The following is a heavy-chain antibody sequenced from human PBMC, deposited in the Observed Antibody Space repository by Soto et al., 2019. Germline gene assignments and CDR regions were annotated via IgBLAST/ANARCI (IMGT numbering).Heavy chain of an antibody. D-gene: IGHD2-2*01. V-gene: IGHV4-59*08. CDR2: IYYSGIT. Sequence: SETLCLTCTVSGGSISTYYWSWIRQPPGKGLEWIGYIYYSGITNYNPSLKSRVTIAVDTSKHQFSLKLSSVTAADTAVYYCARLPSYCSSTSCYPFAFDIWGQGTMVTVSS. CDR3: ARLPSYCSSTSCYPFAFDI. CDR1: GGSISTYY. J-gene: IGHJ3*02.